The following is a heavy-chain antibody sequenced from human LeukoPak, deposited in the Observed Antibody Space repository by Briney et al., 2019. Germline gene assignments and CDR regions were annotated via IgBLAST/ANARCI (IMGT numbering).Heavy chain of an antibody. CDR1: GGSISSYY. CDR3: AKDQEYCTTTTCYLGMDV. Sequence: ETLSLTCTVSGGSISSYYWSWIRQPPGKGLEWVSAISGSGGITYYADSVKGRFTISRDNSKNTLYLQKNSLRAEDTAVYYCAKDQEYCTTTTCYLGMDVWGQGTTVTVSS. J-gene: IGHJ6*02. D-gene: IGHD2-2*01. CDR2: ISGSGGIT. V-gene: IGHV3-23*01.